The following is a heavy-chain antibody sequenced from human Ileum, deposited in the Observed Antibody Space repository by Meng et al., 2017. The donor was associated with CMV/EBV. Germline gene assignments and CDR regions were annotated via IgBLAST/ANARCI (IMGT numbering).Heavy chain of an antibody. D-gene: IGHD5-12*01. CDR2: IFYGGNN. V-gene: IGHV4-61*08. J-gene: IGHJ5*02. Sequence: ISGVAYWIWIQQPAGKGLEWIGYIFYGGNNHYNPSSKSRVTISLGTSNNRFSLKLSSVTAADTAVYYCARGDKERSGGGYDRMRFDPWGQGTLVTVSS. CDR1: ISGVAY. CDR3: ARGDKERSGGGYDRMRFDP.